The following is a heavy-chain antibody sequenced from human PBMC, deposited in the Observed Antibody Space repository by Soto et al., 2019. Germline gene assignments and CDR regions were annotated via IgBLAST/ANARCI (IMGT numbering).Heavy chain of an antibody. Sequence: EVQLVESGGGLVKPGGSLRLSCAASGFTFSTYTMNWVRQAPGKGLEWVSSISSSSSYRYYTDSVKGRFTIDRDNEKNSLYMQMNSERAEDMAVYYRAIGVNYYDPYYCYGMAVWGQGTTVTVSS. CDR2: ISSSSSYR. CDR3: AIGVNYYDPYYCYGMAV. V-gene: IGHV3-21*01. J-gene: IGHJ6*02. CDR1: GFTFSTYT. D-gene: IGHD3-22*01.